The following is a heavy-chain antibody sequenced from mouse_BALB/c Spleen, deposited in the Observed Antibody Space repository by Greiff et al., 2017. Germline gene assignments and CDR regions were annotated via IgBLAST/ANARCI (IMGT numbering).Heavy chain of an antibody. CDR1: GYSITSDYA. D-gene: IGHD2-14*01. V-gene: IGHV3-2*02. CDR3: ARDRYDPYAMDY. Sequence: VQLKESGPGLVKPSQSLSLTCTVTGYSITSDYAWNWIRQFPGNKLEWMSYISYSGSTSYNPSLKSRISITRDTSKNQFFLQLNSVTTEDTATYYCARDRYDPYAMDYWGQGTSVTVSS. CDR2: ISYSGST. J-gene: IGHJ4*01.